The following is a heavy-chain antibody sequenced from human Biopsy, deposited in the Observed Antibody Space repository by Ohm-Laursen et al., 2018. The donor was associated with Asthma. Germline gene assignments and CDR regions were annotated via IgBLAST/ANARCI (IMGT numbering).Heavy chain of an antibody. CDR2: IKHDGTEK. CDR3: ARTFQFWSPYHAEHYKL. Sequence: SLRLSCAASGFTFGDYCMSWVRQVPGKGLEWVANIKHDGTEKNHVDSLKGRFTISRDNAKNSLYLQMNSLRAEDTAVYYCARTFQFWSPYHAEHYKLWGQGTLVTVSS. J-gene: IGHJ1*01. CDR1: GFTFGDYC. V-gene: IGHV3-7*01. D-gene: IGHD3-3*01.